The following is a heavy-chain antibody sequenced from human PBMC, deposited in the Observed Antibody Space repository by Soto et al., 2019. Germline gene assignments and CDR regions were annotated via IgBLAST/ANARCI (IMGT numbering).Heavy chain of an antibody. V-gene: IGHV3-7*03. Sequence: GGSLRLSCAASEFTFSYSWMSWVRQAPGKGLEWVANINQDGGEKYYVDSMKGRFTISRDNAKDSLYLQMNSLRAEDTAVYYCAREFPLNRDTAVVPPGMSSSPSLHYNFAMDVWGQGTTVTVSS. J-gene: IGHJ6*02. CDR2: INQDGGEK. CDR1: EFTFSYSW. D-gene: IGHD2-2*01. CDR3: AREFPLNRDTAVVPPGMSSSPSLHYNFAMDV.